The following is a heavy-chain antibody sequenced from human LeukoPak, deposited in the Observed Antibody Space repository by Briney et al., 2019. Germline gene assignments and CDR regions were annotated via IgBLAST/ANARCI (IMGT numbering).Heavy chain of an antibody. CDR2: ISYDGSNK. J-gene: IGHJ4*02. CDR1: GFTFSSYA. CDR3: AREYSYGSFDY. V-gene: IGHV3-30-3*01. Sequence: PGRSLRLSCAASGFTFSSYAMHWVRQAPGKGLEWVAVISYDGSNKYYADSVKGRFTISRDNSKNTLYLQMNSLRAEDTAVYYCAREYSYGSFDYWGQGTLVTVSS. D-gene: IGHD5-18*01.